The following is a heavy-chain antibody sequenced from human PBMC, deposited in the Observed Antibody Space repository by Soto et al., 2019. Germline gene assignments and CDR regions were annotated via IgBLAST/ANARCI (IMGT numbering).Heavy chain of an antibody. J-gene: IGHJ4*02. CDR3: ARAAHSYGNTYFDY. D-gene: IGHD5-18*01. CDR1: GGSISSYY. Sequence: SETLSLTCTVSGGSISSYYLSWIRQPPGKGLEWIGYIYYSGSTNYNPSLKSRVTISVDTSKNQFSLKLSSVTAADTAVYYCARAAHSYGNTYFDYWGQGTLVTVYS. V-gene: IGHV4-59*01. CDR2: IYYSGST.